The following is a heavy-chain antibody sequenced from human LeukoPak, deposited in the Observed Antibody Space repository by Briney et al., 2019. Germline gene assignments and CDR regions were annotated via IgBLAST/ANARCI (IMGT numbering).Heavy chain of an antibody. CDR3: ARRYCSGGSCNDAFDI. CDR1: GGSISSSNW. J-gene: IGHJ3*02. V-gene: IGHV4-4*02. D-gene: IGHD2-15*01. CDR2: IYHSGGT. Sequence: PSETLSLTCAVSGGSISSSNWWSWVRQPPGKGLEWIGEIYHSGGTNYNPSLKSRVTISVDTSKNQFSLKLSSVTAADTAVYYCARRYCSGGSCNDAFDIWGQGTMVTVSS.